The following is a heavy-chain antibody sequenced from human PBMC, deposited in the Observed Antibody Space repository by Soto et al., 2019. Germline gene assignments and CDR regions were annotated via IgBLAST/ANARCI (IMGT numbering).Heavy chain of an antibody. CDR2: MYYTGST. Sequence: QVQLQESGPGLVKPSETLSLNCTVSGGSISSFYWSWIRQSPGKGLEWIGYMYYTGSTVYNPSLKSRVTISLDSSKTQFSLKLSSVTAADTAVYYCARVMYGSWSYLHTFDYWGQGTLVTVSS. V-gene: IGHV4-59*01. D-gene: IGHD3-10*01. J-gene: IGHJ4*02. CDR1: GGSISSFY. CDR3: ARVMYGSWSYLHTFDY.